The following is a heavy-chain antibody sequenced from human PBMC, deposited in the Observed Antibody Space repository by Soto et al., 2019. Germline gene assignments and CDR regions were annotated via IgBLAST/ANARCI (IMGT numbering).Heavy chain of an antibody. V-gene: IGHV1-18*01. J-gene: IGHJ6*02. Sequence: ASVKVSCNASGYTFTRYGISWVRQAPGQGLEWMGLISAYNGNKNYAQKLQGRVTMTTDTSTITAYMELRSLRSDDTAVYYCARGVLLWFGELDYGMDVWGQGTTVNVSS. CDR1: GYTFTRYG. CDR3: ARGVLLWFGELDYGMDV. D-gene: IGHD3-10*01. CDR2: ISAYNGNK.